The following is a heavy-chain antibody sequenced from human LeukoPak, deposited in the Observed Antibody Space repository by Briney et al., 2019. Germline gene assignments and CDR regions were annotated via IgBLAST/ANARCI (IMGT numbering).Heavy chain of an antibody. CDR2: IGGSGGST. D-gene: IGHD5-12*01. J-gene: IGHJ4*02. CDR3: AKIYSGYDLFDY. Sequence: PGGSLRLSCAASGFTFSSHAMSWVRQAPGKGLEWVSAIGGSGGSTYYADCVKGRFTISRDNSKNTLYLQMNSLRAEDTAVYYCAKIYSGYDLFDYWGKGTLVTVSS. CDR1: GFTFSSHA. V-gene: IGHV3-23*01.